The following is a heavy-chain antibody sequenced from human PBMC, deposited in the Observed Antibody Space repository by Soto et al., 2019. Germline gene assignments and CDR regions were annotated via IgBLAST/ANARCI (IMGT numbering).Heavy chain of an antibody. J-gene: IGHJ5*02. CDR2: ISGSGGST. CDR1: GFTFSSYA. V-gene: IGHV3-23*01. D-gene: IGHD1-26*01. Sequence: EVQLLESGGGLVQPGGSLRLSCAASGFTFSSYAMNWVRQAPGKGLEWVSTISGSGGSTYYADSVKGRFTISRDNSKNTLYLQMSSLRAEDTAVYYCAKGSQWESFRNWFDPWGQGTLVTVSS. CDR3: AKGSQWESFRNWFDP.